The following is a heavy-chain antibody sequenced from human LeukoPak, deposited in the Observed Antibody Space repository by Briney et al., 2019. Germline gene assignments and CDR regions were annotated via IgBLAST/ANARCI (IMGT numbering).Heavy chain of an antibody. Sequence: GASLRLSCAASGFTFSSYEMNWVRQAPGKGLEWVSYISSSGSTIYYADSVKGRFTISRDNAKNSLYLQMNSLRAEDTAVYYCARAAAMVKGGFDYWGQGTLVTVSS. CDR2: ISSSGSTI. CDR3: ARAAAMVKGGFDY. D-gene: IGHD5-18*01. CDR1: GFTFSSYE. J-gene: IGHJ4*02. V-gene: IGHV3-48*03.